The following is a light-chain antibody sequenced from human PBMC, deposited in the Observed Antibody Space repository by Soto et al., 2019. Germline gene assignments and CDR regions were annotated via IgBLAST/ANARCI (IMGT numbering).Light chain of an antibody. CDR3: ATWDDSLGRRVL. V-gene: IGLV1-47*01. J-gene: IGLJ3*02. Sequence: QSVVTQPPSASGAPGQWVTISCSGSRSNIGSHYISWYQHLPGTAPKLLIYKDSQRPSGVPDRLSGSKSGTSASLAIGGLRSEDEGSYYCATWDDSLGRRVLFGGGTKLTVL. CDR2: KDS. CDR1: RSNIGSHY.